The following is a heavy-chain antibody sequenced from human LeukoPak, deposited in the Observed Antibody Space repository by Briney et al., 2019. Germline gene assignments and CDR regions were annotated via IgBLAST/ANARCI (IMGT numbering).Heavy chain of an antibody. V-gene: IGHV3-21*01. CDR1: GFTFSSYS. CDR2: ISSSSSYI. D-gene: IGHD4-11*01. CDR3: ARGPSNYFNWFDP. J-gene: IGHJ5*02. Sequence: GESLKISCAASGFTFSSYSMNWVRQAPGKGLEWVSSISSSSSYIYYADSVKGRFTISRDNAKNSLYLQMNSLRAEDTAVYYCARGPSNYFNWFDPWGQGTLVTVSS.